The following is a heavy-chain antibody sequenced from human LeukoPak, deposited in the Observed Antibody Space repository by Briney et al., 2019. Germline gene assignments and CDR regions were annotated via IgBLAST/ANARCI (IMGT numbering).Heavy chain of an antibody. CDR1: GCTFSSYA. Sequence: GGSLRLSCAVSGCTFSSYAMSWIRQAPGKGLEWISAISDSGSSKYYADSEKGRFTISRYNTKNTLYLQMTSMSPEATDVYYCTKGGTREGYCSSWPPPPAKNTFDYWGQGTLVTVSS. D-gene: IGHD6-13*01. CDR2: ISDSGSSK. J-gene: IGHJ4*02. V-gene: IGHV3-23*01. CDR3: TKGGTREGYCSSWPPPPAKNTFDY.